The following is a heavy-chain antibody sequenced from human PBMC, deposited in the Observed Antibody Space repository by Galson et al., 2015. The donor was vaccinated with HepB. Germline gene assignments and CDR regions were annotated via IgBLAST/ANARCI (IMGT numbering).Heavy chain of an antibody. CDR1: GYTLTELS. CDR2: FDPEDGET. V-gene: IGHV1-24*01. Sequence: SVKVSCKVSGYTLTELSMHWVRQAPGKGLEWMGGFDPEDGETIYAQKFQGRVTMTEDTSTDTAYMELSSLRSEDTAVYYCATGQLDDFWSGYYRYYYGMDVWGQGTTVTVSS. CDR3: ATGQLDDFWSGYYRYYYGMDV. J-gene: IGHJ6*02. D-gene: IGHD3-3*01.